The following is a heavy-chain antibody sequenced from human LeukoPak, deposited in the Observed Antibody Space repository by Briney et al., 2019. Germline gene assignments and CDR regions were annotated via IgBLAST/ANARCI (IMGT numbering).Heavy chain of an antibody. CDR3: AKGSSTVTTVDH. V-gene: IGHV1-69*06. Sequence: ASVTVSCKASGGTFSSYAISWVRQAPGQGLEWMGGIIPIFGTANYAQKFQGRVTITADKSTSTAYMELSSLRSEDTAVYYCAKGSSTVTTVDHWGQGTLVTVSS. CDR2: IIPIFGTA. J-gene: IGHJ4*02. CDR1: GGTFSSYA. D-gene: IGHD5-24*01.